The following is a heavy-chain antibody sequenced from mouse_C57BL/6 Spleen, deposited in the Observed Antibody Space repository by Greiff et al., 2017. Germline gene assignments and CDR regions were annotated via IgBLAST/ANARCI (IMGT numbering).Heavy chain of an antibody. V-gene: IGHV1-81*01. CDR2: IYPRSGNT. J-gene: IGHJ4*01. CDR3: ARRPLYGSSYDYAMDY. Sequence: VQVVESGAELARPGASVKLSCKASGYTFTSYGISWVKQRTGQGLEWIGEIYPRSGNTYYNEKFKGKATLTADKSSSTAYMELRSLTSEDSAVYFCARRPLYGSSYDYAMDYWGQGTSVTVSS. D-gene: IGHD1-1*01. CDR1: GYTFTSYG.